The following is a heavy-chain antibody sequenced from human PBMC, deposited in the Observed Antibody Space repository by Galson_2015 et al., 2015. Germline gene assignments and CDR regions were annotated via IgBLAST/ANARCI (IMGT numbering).Heavy chain of an antibody. CDR1: GYTFTSYY. CDR2: INPSGGST. J-gene: IGHJ3*02. D-gene: IGHD6-19*01. Sequence: SVKVSCKASGYTFTSYYMHWVRQAPGQGLEWMGIINPSGGSTSYAQKFQGRVTMTRDTSTSTVYMELSSLRSEDTAVYYCAMIAVAGAGAFDSWCQGTMVTVAS. CDR3: AMIAVAGAGAFDS. V-gene: IGHV1-46*01.